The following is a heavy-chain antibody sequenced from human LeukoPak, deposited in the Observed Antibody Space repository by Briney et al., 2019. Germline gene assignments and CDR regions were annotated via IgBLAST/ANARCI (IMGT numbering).Heavy chain of an antibody. CDR1: GLTFSSYT. V-gene: IGHV3-48*01. Sequence: GGSLRLSCAASGLTFSSYTMNWVRQAPGKGLEWVSYISSSSSTIYYADSVKGRFTISRDNAKNSLYLQMNSLRAEDTAVYYCAKGLGYSDYEWCFDYWGQGTRVTVSS. D-gene: IGHD5-12*01. CDR2: ISSSSSTI. CDR3: AKGLGYSDYEWCFDY. J-gene: IGHJ4*02.